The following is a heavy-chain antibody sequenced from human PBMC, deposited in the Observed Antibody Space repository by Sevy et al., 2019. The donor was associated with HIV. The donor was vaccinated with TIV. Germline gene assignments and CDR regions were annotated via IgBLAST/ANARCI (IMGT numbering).Heavy chain of an antibody. Sequence: ASVKVSCKASGFSFSSYGFTWVRQTPGQGLEWMGWIGVYNGNSNSAQRLQGRVTWTTATSPSTVYMELSGLKSDDTAVYYCARVPTYCYGSSTYFDYWGQGTPVTVSS. CDR2: IGVYNGNS. J-gene: IGHJ4*02. V-gene: IGHV1-18*01. CDR3: ARVPTYCYGSSTYFDY. D-gene: IGHD3-10*01. CDR1: GFSFSSYG.